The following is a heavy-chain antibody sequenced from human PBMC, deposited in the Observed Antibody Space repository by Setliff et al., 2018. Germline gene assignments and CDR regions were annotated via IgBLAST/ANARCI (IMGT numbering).Heavy chain of an antibody. D-gene: IGHD1-1*01. Sequence: SETLSLTCSVSGDSISSSSYYWGWIRQPPGKGLEWIGRIHYRGTTYSNVSLASRLTISVDTSKNQFSLKLTSVTAADTAVYYCARTGTYRYFDSWGQGTRVTVSS. CDR1: GDSISSSSYY. CDR3: ARTGTYRYFDS. CDR2: IHYRGTT. V-gene: IGHV4-39*01. J-gene: IGHJ4*02.